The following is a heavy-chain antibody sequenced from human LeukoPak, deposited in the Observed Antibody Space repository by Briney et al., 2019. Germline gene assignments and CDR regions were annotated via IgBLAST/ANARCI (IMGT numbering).Heavy chain of an antibody. Sequence: ASVKVSCKASGYIFTGYYMHWVRQAPGQGLEWMGWINPNSGATNYAQKFQGRVTMTRDTSISTAYMELSRLRSDDTAVYYCARAYYYGSGSYFSDWGKGTTVTISS. CDR1: GYIFTGYY. CDR2: INPNSGAT. V-gene: IGHV1-2*02. J-gene: IGHJ6*04. D-gene: IGHD3-10*01. CDR3: ARAYYYGSGSYFSD.